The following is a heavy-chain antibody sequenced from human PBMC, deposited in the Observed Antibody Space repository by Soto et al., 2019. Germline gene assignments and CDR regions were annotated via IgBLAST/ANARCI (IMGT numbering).Heavy chain of an antibody. CDR1: GATFSSYA. D-gene: IGHD4-17*01. V-gene: IGHV1-69*13. CDR3: ARVRYEGRRRWYYIDY. J-gene: IGHJ4*02. CDR2: IIPIFGTA. Sequence: SSVKVSCKASGATFSSYAISWVRQARGQGLEWMGGIIPIFGTANYAQKFQGRVTITADESTSTAYMELSSLRSEDTAVYYCARVRYEGRRRWYYIDYWGQGTLVTVSS.